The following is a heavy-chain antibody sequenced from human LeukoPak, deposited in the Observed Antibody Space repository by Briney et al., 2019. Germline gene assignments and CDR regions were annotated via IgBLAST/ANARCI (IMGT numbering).Heavy chain of an antibody. J-gene: IGHJ3*02. CDR2: ISGSGGNT. CDR1: RFTFSNYV. D-gene: IGHD3-22*01. Sequence: GGSLRLSCAASRFTFSNYVMSWVRQAPGKGLEWVSGISGSGGNTYYADSVKGRFTISRDNSKNTLYLQMNSLRAEDTAVYYCAKDRLVNYYDSSGLGAFDIWGQGTMVTVSS. V-gene: IGHV3-23*01. CDR3: AKDRLVNYYDSSGLGAFDI.